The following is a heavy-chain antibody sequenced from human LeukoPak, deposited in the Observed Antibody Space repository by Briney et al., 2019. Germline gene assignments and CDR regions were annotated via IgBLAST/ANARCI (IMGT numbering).Heavy chain of an antibody. CDR2: ISAYNGNT. J-gene: IGHJ4*02. CDR3: ARQVDSTMALPDY. CDR1: GYTFASYG. V-gene: IGHV1-18*01. D-gene: IGHD3-10*01. Sequence: ASVKVSCKASGYTFASYGVTWVRQAPGQGLEWMGWISAYNGNTNYAQKLQGRVTMTTDTCTSTAYMELRSLRSDDTAVYYCARQVDSTMALPDYWGQGTLVTVSS.